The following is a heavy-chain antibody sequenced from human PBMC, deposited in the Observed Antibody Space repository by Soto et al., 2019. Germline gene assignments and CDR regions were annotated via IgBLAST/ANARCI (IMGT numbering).Heavy chain of an antibody. J-gene: IGHJ4*02. CDR1: GFSIGTVV. D-gene: IGHD6-19*01. V-gene: IGHV3-23*01. CDR3: AKNGQWLATAPEA. Sequence: PGGSLRLSCAASGFSIGTVVLSWFRQAPGGGLEGVASITDRGYTAPYAETVEGRFTVSRDNSKNKLHLQMNDLRAEDTAAYYCAKNGQWLATAPEAWGQGTLVTVSS. CDR2: ITDRGYTA.